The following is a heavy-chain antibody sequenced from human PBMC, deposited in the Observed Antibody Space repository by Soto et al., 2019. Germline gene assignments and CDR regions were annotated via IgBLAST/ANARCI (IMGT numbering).Heavy chain of an antibody. J-gene: IGHJ3*01. CDR3: ARTHYSNSLFSAFDV. D-gene: IGHD6-6*01. V-gene: IGHV5-51*01. CDR2: IYPGDSDT. Sequence: GESLKISCKGSGYSFTTYWIAWVRQMPGKGLEWMGIIYPGDSDTRYSPSFQGQVTISADKSISTAFLQWRSLKASDTAMYYCARTHYSNSLFSAFDVWGQGTMVTVSS. CDR1: GYSFTTYW.